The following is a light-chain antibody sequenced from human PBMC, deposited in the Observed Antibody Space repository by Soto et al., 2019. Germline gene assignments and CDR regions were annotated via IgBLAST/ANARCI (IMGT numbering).Light chain of an antibody. V-gene: IGLV2-23*01. J-gene: IGLJ3*02. CDR3: CSYTGSSTS. CDR1: SSDVGSYNL. CDR2: EGN. Sequence: QSALTQPASVSGSPGQSITMSCAGASSDVGSYNLVSWYQQYPGKAPKLIMYEGNKRPSGVSNRFSGSGSGNTASLTISGLQAEDAADYYCCSYTGSSTSFGGGTKLTVL.